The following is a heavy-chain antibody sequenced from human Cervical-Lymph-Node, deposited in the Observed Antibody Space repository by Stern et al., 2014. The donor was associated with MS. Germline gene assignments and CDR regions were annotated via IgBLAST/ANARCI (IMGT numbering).Heavy chain of an antibody. CDR3: AKHACTGAACPFDL. J-gene: IGHJ4*02. V-gene: IGHV4-39*01. CDR1: GDSISSYTHY. D-gene: IGHD2-8*02. Sequence: QVQLQQSGPGLVKPSETLSLTCAVSGDSISSYTHYWAWIRQPPGKGLEWIGSVYYSGATYYNPSLKSPVTFSVDTSKNHFSRGLNSVTAADTAVYYCAKHACTGAACPFDLWGQGTLVTVSS. CDR2: VYYSGAT.